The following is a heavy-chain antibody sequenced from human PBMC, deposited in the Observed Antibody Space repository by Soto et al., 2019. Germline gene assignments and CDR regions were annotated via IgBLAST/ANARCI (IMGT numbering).Heavy chain of an antibody. CDR3: AKVLRPGTAMAYFDY. CDR1: GFTFSSYA. D-gene: IGHD5-18*01. CDR2: ISGSGGNT. J-gene: IGHJ4*02. V-gene: IGHV3-23*01. Sequence: GGSLRLSCAASGFTFSSYAMSWVRQAPGKGLEWVSAISGSGGNTYYADSVKGRFTISRDNSKNTLYLQMNSLRAEDTAVYYCAKVLRPGTAMAYFDYWGQGTLVTVSS.